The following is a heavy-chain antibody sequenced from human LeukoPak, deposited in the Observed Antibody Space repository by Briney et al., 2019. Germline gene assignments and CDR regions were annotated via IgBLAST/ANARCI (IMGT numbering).Heavy chain of an antibody. Sequence: GGSLRLSCAASGFTFSSSAMSWVRQAPGKGLEWVSAISGSGGSTYYADSVKARFTISRDNSKNTLYLQMNSLRAEDTAVYYCAKVNSGSYAALGYWGQGTLVTVSS. CDR1: GFTFSSSA. CDR2: ISGSGGST. D-gene: IGHD1-26*01. V-gene: IGHV3-23*01. CDR3: AKVNSGSYAALGY. J-gene: IGHJ4*02.